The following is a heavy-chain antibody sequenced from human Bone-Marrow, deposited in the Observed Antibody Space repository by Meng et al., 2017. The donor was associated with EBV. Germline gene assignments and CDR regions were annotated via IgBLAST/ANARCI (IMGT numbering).Heavy chain of an antibody. CDR1: GYTFTSYY. D-gene: IGHD6-13*01. CDR2: INPSGGST. Sequence: QVQVVQSEAEVKKPGASVKVSCKASGYTFTSYYMHWVRQATGQGLEWMGIINPSGGSTSYAQKFQGRVTMTTDTSTSTAYMELRSLRSDDTAVYYCARFGPGIAGKGGDYWGQGTLVTVSS. CDR3: ARFGPGIAGKGGDY. J-gene: IGHJ4*02. V-gene: IGHV1-46*01.